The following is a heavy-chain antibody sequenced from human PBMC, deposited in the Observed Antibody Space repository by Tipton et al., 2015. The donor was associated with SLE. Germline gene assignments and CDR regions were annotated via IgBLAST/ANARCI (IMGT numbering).Heavy chain of an antibody. D-gene: IGHD5-12*01. CDR2: IFYTGST. J-gene: IGHJ4*02. Sequence: LRLSCTVSDGSIRSTNYYWGWIRQPPGKGLEWIGSIFYTGSTYYNPSLKGRVSFSIDTSKHQFSLKLNSVTAADTAVYYCARRHYSGPFDSWGQGTLVSVSS. CDR1: DGSIRSTNYY. V-gene: IGHV4-39*07. CDR3: ARRHYSGPFDS.